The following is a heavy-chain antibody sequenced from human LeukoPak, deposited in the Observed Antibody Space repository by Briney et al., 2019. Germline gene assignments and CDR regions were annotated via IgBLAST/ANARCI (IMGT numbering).Heavy chain of an antibody. V-gene: IGHV3-23*01. CDR2: VSGSGGAT. D-gene: IGHD3-22*01. Sequence: GGSLRLSCVASGFTFSSLAMHWVRQAPGKGLEWVSVVSGSGGATHYADSVRGRFTISRDNAKNSLYLQMNSLRAEDTAVYYCAREGYDSSGYYYCFDYWGQGTLVTVSS. J-gene: IGHJ4*02. CDR1: GFTFSSLA. CDR3: AREGYDSSGYYYCFDY.